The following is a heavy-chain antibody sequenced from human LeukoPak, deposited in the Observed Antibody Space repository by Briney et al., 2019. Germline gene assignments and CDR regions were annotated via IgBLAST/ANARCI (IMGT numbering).Heavy chain of an antibody. CDR2: IYQSETA. V-gene: IGHV4-38-2*02. CDR1: GYSISSGYF. CDR3: ARQTGSGLFILP. J-gene: IGHJ4*02. Sequence: PSETLSLTCTVSGYSISSGYFWGWMRQPPGKGLEWIGSIYQSETAHYNPSLKSRVTISVDTSKNQFSLRLTSVTAADTAVYYCARQTGSGLFILPGGQGTLVTVSS. D-gene: IGHD3/OR15-3a*01.